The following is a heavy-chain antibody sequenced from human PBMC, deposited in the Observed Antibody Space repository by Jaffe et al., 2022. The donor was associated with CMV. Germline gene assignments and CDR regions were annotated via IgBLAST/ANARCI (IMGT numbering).Heavy chain of an antibody. J-gene: IGHJ3*01. CDR1: GFTFSRYW. V-gene: IGHV3-74*01. CDR2: LNSDGRNT. D-gene: IGHD3-22*01. Sequence: EMQLAESGGDLVQSGGSLRLSCAGSGFTFSRYWMHWVRQAPGKGLVWVSGLNSDGRNTNYADSVKGRFTISRDNAKNTLYLQMNSLKADDTAVYYCAREGESYFDSNGFQVRRYSFDVWGRGTMVAVSS. CDR3: AREGESYFDSNGFQVRRYSFDV.